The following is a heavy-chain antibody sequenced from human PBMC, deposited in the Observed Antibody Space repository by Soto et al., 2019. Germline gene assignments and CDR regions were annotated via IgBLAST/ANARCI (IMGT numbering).Heavy chain of an antibody. D-gene: IGHD2-2*01. CDR2: INHSGST. V-gene: IGHV4-34*01. Sequence: AETLSLTCAVYGGSFSGYYWIWVRQAAGKGLEWIVEINHSGSTNYNPSLKSRVTISVDTSKNQFSLKLSSVTAADTAVYYCARGRRGSTTYYYYYGMDVWGQGTTVTVSS. J-gene: IGHJ6*02. CDR3: ARGRRGSTTYYYYYGMDV. CDR1: GGSFSGYY.